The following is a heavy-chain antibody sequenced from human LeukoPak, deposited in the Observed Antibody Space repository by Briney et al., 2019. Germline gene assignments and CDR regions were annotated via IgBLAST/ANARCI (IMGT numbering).Heavy chain of an antibody. D-gene: IGHD6-13*01. CDR3: ARENGITTAGSFDY. Sequence: SETLSLTCTVSGGSIGSYYWSWIRQPAGKGLEWIGRVFTTGITNYNPSLQSRVTMSVDTSENHFSLRLSSVTAADTAVYYCARENGITTAGSFDYWGQGTLVTVSS. V-gene: IGHV4-4*07. CDR2: VFTTGIT. J-gene: IGHJ4*02. CDR1: GGSIGSYY.